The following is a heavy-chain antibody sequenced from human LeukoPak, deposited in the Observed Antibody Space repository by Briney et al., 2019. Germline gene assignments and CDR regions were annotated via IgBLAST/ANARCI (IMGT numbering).Heavy chain of an antibody. J-gene: IGHJ4*02. CDR2: IYSGGST. CDR1: GFTVSSNY. D-gene: IGHD3-10*01. CDR3: AVIGTYGSGSYSDY. V-gene: IGHV3-66*01. Sequence: GGSLRLSCAASGFTVSSNYMSWVRQASGKGLEWVSVIYSGGSTYYADSVKGRFTISRDNSKNTLYLQMNSLRAEDTAVYYCAVIGTYGSGSYSDYWGQGTLVTVSS.